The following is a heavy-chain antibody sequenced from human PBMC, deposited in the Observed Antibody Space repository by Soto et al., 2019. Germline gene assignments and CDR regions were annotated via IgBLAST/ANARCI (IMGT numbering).Heavy chain of an antibody. CDR2: ISTYNGNT. CDR3: ARDPYHVLMVNAPNLYGMDV. V-gene: IGHV1-18*04. CDR1: GYTFTSYY. D-gene: IGHD2-8*01. J-gene: IGHJ6*02. Sequence: VKVSCKASGYTFTSYYMHWVRQAPGQGLEWMGRISTYNGNTNYPQSLQGRLTLTTDTSTTTAYMELRSLRSDDTAVYYCARDPYHVLMVNAPNLYGMDVWGQGTTVTVSS.